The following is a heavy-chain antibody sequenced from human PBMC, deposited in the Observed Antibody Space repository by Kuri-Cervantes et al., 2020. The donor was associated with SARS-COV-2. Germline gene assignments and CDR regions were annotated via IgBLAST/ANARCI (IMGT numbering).Heavy chain of an antibody. V-gene: IGHV2-5*01. CDR3: ASIAARRVSYYYYGMDV. CDR2: IYWNDDK. CDR1: GFSLSTSGVG. D-gene: IGHD6-6*01. J-gene: IGHJ6*02. Sequence: SGPTLVKPTQTLTLTCTFSGFSLSTSGVGVGWTRQPPGKALEWLALIYWNDDKRYSPSLKSRLTIIKDTSKNQVVLTMTNMDPVDTATYYCASIAARRVSYYYYGMDVWGQGTTVTVSS.